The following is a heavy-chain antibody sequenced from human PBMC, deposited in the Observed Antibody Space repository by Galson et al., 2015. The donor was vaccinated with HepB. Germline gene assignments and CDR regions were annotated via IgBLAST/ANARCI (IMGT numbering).Heavy chain of an antibody. Sequence: PALVKPTQTLTLTCTVSGFSLSNARMGVSWIRQPPGKALEWLAHIFSNDEKSYSTSLKSRLTISKDTSKSQVVLTMTNMDSVDTATYYCARIQRGITMVRGPLAYWYFDLWGRGTLVTVSS. CDR2: IFSNDEK. V-gene: IGHV2-26*01. CDR3: ARIQRGITMVRGPLAYWYFDL. J-gene: IGHJ2*01. D-gene: IGHD3-10*01. CDR1: GFSLSNARMG.